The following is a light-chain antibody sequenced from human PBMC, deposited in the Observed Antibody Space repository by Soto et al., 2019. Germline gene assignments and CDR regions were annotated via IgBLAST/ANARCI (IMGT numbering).Light chain of an antibody. J-gene: IGKJ4*01. Sequence: DIQGSKSHTTLTASKAARATIPCRASQSISSWLAWYQQKPGKAPKLLIYKASSLESGVPSRFSGSGSGTEFTLTISSLQPDDFATYYCQQHNSYFLTFGGGTMVDI. CDR1: QSISSW. CDR3: QQHNSYFLT. V-gene: IGKV1-5*03. CDR2: KAS.